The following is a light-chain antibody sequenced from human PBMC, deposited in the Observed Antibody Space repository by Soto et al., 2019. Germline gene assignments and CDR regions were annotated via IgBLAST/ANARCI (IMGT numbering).Light chain of an antibody. CDR3: QQYYRYPWM. Sequence: DIQMTQSPSSLSASIGDRVTITCRASQGISTYLGWYQQKPGKVPKSLIYSASNLQSGVPSRFRASGSGTEFTLTITDMQPDDFATYYCQQYYRYPWMFGQGTKVEIK. J-gene: IGKJ1*01. CDR2: SAS. CDR1: QGISTY. V-gene: IGKV1-16*01.